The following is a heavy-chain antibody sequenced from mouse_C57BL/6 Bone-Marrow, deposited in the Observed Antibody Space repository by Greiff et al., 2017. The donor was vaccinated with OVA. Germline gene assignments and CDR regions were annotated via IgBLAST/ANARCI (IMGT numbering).Heavy chain of an antibody. CDR2: INSDGGST. CDR3: ARADYYGSSYEDWYFDV. J-gene: IGHJ1*03. Sequence: EVKLMESGGGLVQPGESLKLSCESNEFEFPSHDMSWVRKTPEKRLELVAAINSDGGSTYYPDTMERRIIISRDNTKKTLYLQMSSLRAEDTALYYCARADYYGSSYEDWYFDVWGTGTTVTVSS. CDR1: EFEFPSHD. V-gene: IGHV5-2*01. D-gene: IGHD1-1*01.